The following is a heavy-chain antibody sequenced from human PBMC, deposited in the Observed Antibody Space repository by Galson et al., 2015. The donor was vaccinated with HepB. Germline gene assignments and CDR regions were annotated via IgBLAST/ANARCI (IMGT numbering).Heavy chain of an antibody. J-gene: IGHJ4*02. CDR1: GYIFNNYG. CDR2: IFGRNGNT. CDR3: ARARYSSSPPDV. Sequence: SVKVSCKAPGYIFNNYGISWVRQAPGQGLEWMGWIFGRNGNTDYGQRFQGRVTMTTDTLTNTAYMELRSLRSDDTAMYYCARARYSSSPPDVWGQGSLVTVSS. D-gene: IGHD6-19*01. V-gene: IGHV1-18*01.